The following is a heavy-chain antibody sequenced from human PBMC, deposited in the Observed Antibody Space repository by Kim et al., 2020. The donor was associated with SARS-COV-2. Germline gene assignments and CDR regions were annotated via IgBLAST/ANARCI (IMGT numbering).Heavy chain of an antibody. J-gene: IGHJ3*02. D-gene: IGHD4-17*01. Sequence: SETLSLTCTVSGGSISSYYWSWIRQPAGKGLEWIGRIYTSGSTNYNPSLKSRVTMSVDTSKNQFSLKLSSVTAADTAVYYCARNPVIPVGYGGNLGRIHDAFDIWGQGTMVTVSS. V-gene: IGHV4-4*07. CDR2: IYTSGST. CDR3: ARNPVIPVGYGGNLGRIHDAFDI. CDR1: GGSISSYY.